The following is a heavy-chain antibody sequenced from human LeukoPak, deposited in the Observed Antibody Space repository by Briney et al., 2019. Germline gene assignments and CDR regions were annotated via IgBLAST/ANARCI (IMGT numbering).Heavy chain of an antibody. CDR3: ARHVVAAAGTFDY. Sequence: SETLSLTCTVSGGSISSSSYYWGWIRQPPGKGLEWIGSIYYSGSTYYNPSLKSRVTISVDTSKNQFSLKLSSVTAADTAMYYCARHVVAAAGTFDYWGQGTLVTVSS. CDR1: GGSISSSSYY. J-gene: IGHJ4*02. V-gene: IGHV4-39*01. CDR2: IYYSGST. D-gene: IGHD6-13*01.